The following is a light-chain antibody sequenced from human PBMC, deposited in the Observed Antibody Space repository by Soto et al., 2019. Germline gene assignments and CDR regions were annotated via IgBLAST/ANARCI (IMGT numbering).Light chain of an antibody. CDR3: QQRNNWPIT. Sequence: IVLTQSPATLSVSPGERATLSCRASQSVSSNLAWYQQKPGQAPRLLIYGASTRATGIPARFSGSGSGTDFTLTISSLEPEDFALYYCQQRNNWPITFGQGTRLEI. J-gene: IGKJ5*01. CDR2: GAS. V-gene: IGKV3-15*01. CDR1: QSVSSN.